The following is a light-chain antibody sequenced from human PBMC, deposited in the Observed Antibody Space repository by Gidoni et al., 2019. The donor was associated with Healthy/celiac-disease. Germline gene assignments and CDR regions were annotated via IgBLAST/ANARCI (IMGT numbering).Light chain of an antibody. CDR1: QSVSSSY. Sequence: EIVLTQSPGTLSLSPGERATLSCRASQSVSSSYLAWYQQTPGQAPRLLIYGASSRATGITDRFSGSGSGTDFTLTISRLEPEDFAVYYCQQYGSSPAFGQXTKVEIK. J-gene: IGKJ1*01. CDR2: GAS. V-gene: IGKV3-20*01. CDR3: QQYGSSPA.